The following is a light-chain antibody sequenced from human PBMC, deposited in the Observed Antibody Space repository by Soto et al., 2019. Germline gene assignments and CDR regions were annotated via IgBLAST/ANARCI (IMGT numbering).Light chain of an antibody. CDR2: GAS. J-gene: IGKJ1*01. CDR3: QQYNNWPSWK. CDR1: QTINNN. V-gene: IGKV3-15*01. Sequence: ETVMTQSPATLSVSPGEGATLSCRASQTINNNLAWYQQKPGQAPRLLIYGASRRATGVPARFSGSGSGTEFTLTISSLQSEDFAVYYCQQYNNWPSWKFGQGTKVDIK.